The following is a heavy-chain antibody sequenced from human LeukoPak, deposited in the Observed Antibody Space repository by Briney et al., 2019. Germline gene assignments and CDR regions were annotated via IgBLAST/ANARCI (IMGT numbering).Heavy chain of an antibody. Sequence: NPSETLSLTCTVSGGSISSYYWSWIRQPPGKGLEWIGYTYYSGSTNYNPSLKSRVTISVDTSKNQFSLKLSSVTAADTAVYYCARKDRRAAAADYWGQGTLVTVSS. CDR1: GGSISSYY. V-gene: IGHV4-59*01. J-gene: IGHJ4*02. D-gene: IGHD6-13*01. CDR2: TYYSGST. CDR3: ARKDRRAAAADY.